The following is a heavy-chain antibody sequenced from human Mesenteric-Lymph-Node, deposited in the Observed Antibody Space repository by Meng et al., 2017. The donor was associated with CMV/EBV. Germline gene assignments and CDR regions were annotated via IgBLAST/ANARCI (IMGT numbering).Heavy chain of an antibody. CDR3: ARTYYYDSSGYATDAFDI. Sequence: GESLKISCAASGFTFSTYAMSWVRQAPGKGLEWVSSISSSSSYIYYADSVKGRFTISRDNAKNSLYLQMNSLRAEDTAVYYCARTYYYDSSGYATDAFDIWGQGTMVTVSS. CDR1: GFTFSTYA. V-gene: IGHV3-21*01. J-gene: IGHJ3*02. CDR2: ISSSSSYI. D-gene: IGHD3-22*01.